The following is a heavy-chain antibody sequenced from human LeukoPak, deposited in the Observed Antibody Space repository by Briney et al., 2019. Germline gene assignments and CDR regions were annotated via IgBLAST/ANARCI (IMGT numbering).Heavy chain of an antibody. V-gene: IGHV4-39*07. D-gene: IGHD6-19*01. Sequence: PSETLSLTCTVSGGSITSITYYCGWIRQPPGKGLEWIGYIYYNGNTYYNPYNPSLTSRVTMSVDTSKNQFSLKLDPVTEIDTVMYYCGRNPAVAANRGPSDVWGQGTMVTVSS. CDR2: IYYNGNT. CDR3: GRNPAVAANRGPSDV. CDR1: GGSITSITYY. J-gene: IGHJ3*01.